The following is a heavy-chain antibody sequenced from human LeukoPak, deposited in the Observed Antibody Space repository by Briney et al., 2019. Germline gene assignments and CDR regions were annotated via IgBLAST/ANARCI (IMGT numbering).Heavy chain of an antibody. CDR2: IYPGDSDT. J-gene: IGHJ4*02. CDR1: GYSFTSYW. Sequence: GESLKISCKGSGYSFTSYWIGWVRQMLGKGLEWMGIIYPGDSDTRYSPSFQGQVTISVDKSISTAYLQWSSLKASDTAMYYCAASGGYYDKHFDYWGQGTLVTVSS. CDR3: AASGGYYDKHFDY. D-gene: IGHD3-10*01. V-gene: IGHV5-51*01.